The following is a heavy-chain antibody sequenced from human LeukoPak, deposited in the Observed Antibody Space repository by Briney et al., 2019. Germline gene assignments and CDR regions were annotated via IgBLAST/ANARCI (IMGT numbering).Heavy chain of an antibody. V-gene: IGHV1-18*01. Sequence: ASVKVSCKASGYTFNNYGIIWVRQAPGQGLEWMGWINPNNGNTNYAQNLQDRVTMTTTTSTSTAYMELRSLRSDDTALYYCARVAGLTWWDLPDYWGQGTLVTVSS. D-gene: IGHD2-15*01. CDR1: GYTFNNYG. CDR2: INPNNGNT. CDR3: ARVAGLTWWDLPDY. J-gene: IGHJ4*02.